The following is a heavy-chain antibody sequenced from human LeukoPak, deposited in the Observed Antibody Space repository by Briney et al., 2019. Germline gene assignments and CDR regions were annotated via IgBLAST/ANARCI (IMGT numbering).Heavy chain of an antibody. CDR2: ISHDGGSE. CDR1: GFTFSSYA. J-gene: IGHJ5*02. CDR3: AKDWGSSDWYNWFDP. D-gene: IGHD6-19*01. Sequence: PGRSLRLSCAASGFTFSSYAMHWVRQAPGKGLEWVAMISHDGGSEHYGDSVKGRLTISRDNSKNTLYLQMNSLRVEDTAVYYCAKDWGSSDWYNWFDPWGQGTLVTVSS. V-gene: IGHV3-30*04.